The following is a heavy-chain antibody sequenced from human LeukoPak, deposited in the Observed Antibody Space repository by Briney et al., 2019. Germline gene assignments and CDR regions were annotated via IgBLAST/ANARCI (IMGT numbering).Heavy chain of an antibody. Sequence: GGSLRLSCAASGFTFSSYAKSWVRQAPGKGLEWVSAISGSGGSTYYADSVKGRFTISRDNSKNTLYLQMNSLRAEDTAVYYCAKPTPQYYYDSSGYYYGAFDIWGQGTMVTVSS. D-gene: IGHD3-22*01. CDR3: AKPTPQYYYDSSGYYYGAFDI. CDR2: ISGSGGST. V-gene: IGHV3-23*01. J-gene: IGHJ3*02. CDR1: GFTFSSYA.